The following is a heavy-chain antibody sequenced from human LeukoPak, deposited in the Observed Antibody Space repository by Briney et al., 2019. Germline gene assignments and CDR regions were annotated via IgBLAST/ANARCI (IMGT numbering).Heavy chain of an antibody. CDR1: GSTFRRYD. J-gene: IGHJ4*02. CDR2: ITGRGDST. D-gene: IGHD1-1*01. Sequence: GGSLRLSCTASGSTFRRYDMTWVRQAAGKRLEWVSDITGRGDSTFYADSVKGRFTISRDNSKNTLYLQMNNLRAEDTALYYCAGAWTWGQGTLVTVSS. CDR3: AGAWT. V-gene: IGHV3-23*01.